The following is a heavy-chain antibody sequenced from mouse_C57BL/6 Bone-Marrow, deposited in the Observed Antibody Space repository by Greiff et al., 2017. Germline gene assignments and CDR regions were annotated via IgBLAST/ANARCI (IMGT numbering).Heavy chain of an antibody. CDR3: AREGSFAY. CDR2: ISDGGSYT. J-gene: IGHJ3*01. CDR1: GFTFSSYA. Sequence: EVQLEESGGGLVKPGGSLKLSCAASGFTFSSYAMSWVRQTPEKRLEWVATISDGGSYTYYPDNVKGRFTISRDNAKNNLYLQMGHLKSEDTAMYYCAREGSFAYWGQGTLVTVSA. V-gene: IGHV5-4*01.